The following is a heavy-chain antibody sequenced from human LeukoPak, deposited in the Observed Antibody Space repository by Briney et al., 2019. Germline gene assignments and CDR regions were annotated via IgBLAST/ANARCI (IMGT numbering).Heavy chain of an antibody. D-gene: IGHD3-3*01. CDR1: GFSFSNFG. CDR2: IRYDGSNE. V-gene: IGHV3-30*02. CDR3: ARDLGIFGDSDY. J-gene: IGHJ4*02. Sequence: GGSLRLSCTTSGFSFSNFGMHWVRQAPDKGLEWLAFIRYDGSNEYSADSVKGRFTISRDNSRNTLFLQMDSLRSEDTAVYYCARDLGIFGDSDYWGQGTLVIVSS.